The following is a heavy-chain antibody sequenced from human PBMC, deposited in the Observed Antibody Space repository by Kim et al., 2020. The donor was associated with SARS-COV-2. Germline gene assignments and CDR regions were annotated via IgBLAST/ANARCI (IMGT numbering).Heavy chain of an antibody. V-gene: IGHV4-39*01. CDR3: ERRDIQLCMFDY. CDR2: IYYSGTT. Sequence: SETLSLTCTVSGGSISSSSYYWGWIRQPPGKGLEWIGSIYYSGTTYYNPSLKSRVTISVDTSKNKFSLRLSSVTAADAALYYCERRDIQLCMFDYWGQGTLVTVSS. J-gene: IGHJ4*02. CDR1: GGSISSSSYY. D-gene: IGHD5-18*01.